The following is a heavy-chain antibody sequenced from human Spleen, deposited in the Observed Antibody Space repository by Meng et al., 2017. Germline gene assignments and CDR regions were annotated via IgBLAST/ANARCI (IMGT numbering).Heavy chain of an antibody. CDR2: IFYSGRP. J-gene: IGHJ4*02. D-gene: IGHD6-19*01. Sequence: WRAVLLRPSEPLSLTCAVSGVSLSGDYWSWIRQPPGKGLEWIGYIFYSGRPNYSPSLKSRVTISIDTSKNQFSLRLSSVTPADTAMYYCASGSGSGWYYFDNWGQGTLVTVSS. CDR3: ASGSGSGWYYFDN. V-gene: IGHV4-59*01. CDR1: GVSLSGDY.